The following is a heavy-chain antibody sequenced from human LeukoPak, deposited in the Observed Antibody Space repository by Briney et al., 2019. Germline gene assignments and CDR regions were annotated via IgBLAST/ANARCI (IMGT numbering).Heavy chain of an antibody. V-gene: IGHV1-8*03. J-gene: IGHJ4*02. CDR1: GYTFTSYD. D-gene: IGHD6-19*01. CDR3: ARLAAVAGTGDY. Sequence: ASVKVSCKASGYTFTSYDINWVRQATGQGLEWMGWMNPNSGNTGYAQKFQGRVTITRNTSISTAYMEPSSLRSEDTAVYYCARLAAVAGTGDYWGQGTLVTVSS. CDR2: MNPNSGNT.